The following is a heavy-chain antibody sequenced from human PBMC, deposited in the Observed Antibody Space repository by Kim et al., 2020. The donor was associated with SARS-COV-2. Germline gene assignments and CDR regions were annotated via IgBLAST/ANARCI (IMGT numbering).Heavy chain of an antibody. CDR2: ISYTGTA. CDR3: AKTHAGTTLY. J-gene: IGHJ4*02. V-gene: IGHV4-39*01. D-gene: IGHD1-7*01. CDR1: GGSISGSSYY. Sequence: SETLSLTCTVSGGSISGSSYYWGWIRQPPGKGLEWIASISYTGTAYYNPSLESRVTISVDTSKNQFSLKVRSVTAADTALYFCAKTHAGTTLYWGQGALV.